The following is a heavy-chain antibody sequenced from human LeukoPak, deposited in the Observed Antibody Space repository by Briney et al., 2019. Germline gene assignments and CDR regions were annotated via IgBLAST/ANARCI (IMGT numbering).Heavy chain of an antibody. D-gene: IGHD3-10*01. Sequence: SVKVSCKASGYRFTNYAISWVRQAPGQGLEWMGGIIPIFGTANYAQKFQGRVTITADESTSTAYMELSSLRSEDTAVYYCARAEDYGSGSYFDYWGQGTLVTVSS. CDR1: GYRFTNYA. J-gene: IGHJ4*02. V-gene: IGHV1-69*13. CDR3: ARAEDYGSGSYFDY. CDR2: IIPIFGTA.